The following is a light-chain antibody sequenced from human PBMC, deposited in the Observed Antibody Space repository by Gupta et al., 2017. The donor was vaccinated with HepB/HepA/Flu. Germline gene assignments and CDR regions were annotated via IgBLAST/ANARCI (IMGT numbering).Light chain of an antibody. CDR2: QAS. CDR1: QRFTSR. V-gene: IGKV1-5*03. J-gene: IGKJ3*01. Sequence: DIQLTQSPSTVSASVGDRVTIPCRASQRFTSRLAWYQQKPGKAHKLLIYQASSLESGVPARFSGSEYGTEFTRTISSLQPDDLGIYDCQQFNTYGDTFGPGTNVDIK. CDR3: QQFNTYGDT.